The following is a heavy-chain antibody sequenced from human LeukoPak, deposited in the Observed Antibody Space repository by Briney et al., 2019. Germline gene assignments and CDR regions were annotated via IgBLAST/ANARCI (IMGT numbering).Heavy chain of an antibody. CDR2: INPGGGNT. D-gene: IGHD5-24*01. CDR1: GYTFTNYY. Sequence: ASVKVSCKASGYTFTNYYMHWVRPAPGQGLEWMGLINPGGGNTNYAQNFQGRVTMTRDTSTSTVYMELSSLRPEDTAIYYCARIRDGYNDAYDIWGQGTVVTVPS. J-gene: IGHJ3*02. V-gene: IGHV1-46*01. CDR3: ARIRDGYNDAYDI.